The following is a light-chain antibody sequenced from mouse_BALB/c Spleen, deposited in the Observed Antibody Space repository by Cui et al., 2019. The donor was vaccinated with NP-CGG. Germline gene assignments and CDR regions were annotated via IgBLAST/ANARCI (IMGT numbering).Light chain of an antibody. CDR2: GTN. Sequence: VVTTQSALTTSPGETVTLTCRSSTGAVTTSNYANWVQEKPDHLFTGLIGGTNNRAPGVPARFSGSLIGDKAALTITGAQTEDEAIYFCALWYSNHWVFGGGTKLTVL. CDR1: TGAVTTSNY. CDR3: ALWYSNHWV. V-gene: IGLV1*01. J-gene: IGLJ1*01.